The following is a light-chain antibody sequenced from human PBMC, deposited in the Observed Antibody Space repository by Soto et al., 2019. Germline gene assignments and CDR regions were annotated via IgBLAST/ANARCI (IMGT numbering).Light chain of an antibody. CDR1: SSDVGGYDY. CDR2: EVT. Sequence: QSVLTQPPSASGSPGQSVTISCTGVSSDVGGYDYVSWYQQHPGKPPKLIIYEVTQRPSGVPDRFSGSKSGNTASLTVSGLQADDEAEYSCSSYAASTKIVFGTGTKVTVL. J-gene: IGLJ1*01. CDR3: SSYAASTKIV. V-gene: IGLV2-8*01.